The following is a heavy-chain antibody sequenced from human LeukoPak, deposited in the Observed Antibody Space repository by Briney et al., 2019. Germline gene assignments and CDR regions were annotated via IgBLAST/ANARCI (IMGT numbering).Heavy chain of an antibody. V-gene: IGHV1-2*02. CDR2: INPNSGGT. J-gene: IGHJ3*02. CDR1: GYTFTGYY. Sequence: ASVKVSCKASGYTFTGYYMHWVRQAPGQGLEWMGWINPNSGGTNYAQKFQGRVTMTRDTSISTAYMELSRLRSDDTAVYYCARWCIVVVPAAKCAFDIWGQGTMVTVSS. CDR3: ARWCIVVVPAAKCAFDI. D-gene: IGHD2-2*01.